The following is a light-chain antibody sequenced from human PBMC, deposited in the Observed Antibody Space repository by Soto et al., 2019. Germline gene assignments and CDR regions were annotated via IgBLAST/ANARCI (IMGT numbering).Light chain of an antibody. CDR2: DVS. CDR3: CSYADSHTWV. CDR1: SSAVGTYNY. Sequence: QSALAQPRSVSGSPGQSVAISCTGTSSAVGTYNYVAWYQQHPGKAPKLIIYDVSKRPSGVPDRFSGSKSGNTASLTISVLQAEDEADYYCCSYADSHTWVFGGGTKLTVL. J-gene: IGLJ2*01. V-gene: IGLV2-11*01.